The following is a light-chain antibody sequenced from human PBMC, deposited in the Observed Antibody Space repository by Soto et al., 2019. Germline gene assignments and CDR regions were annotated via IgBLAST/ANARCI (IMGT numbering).Light chain of an antibody. CDR2: GAS. CDR3: QQYGTSLFT. J-gene: IGKJ4*01. CDR1: QSVSSN. Sequence: EIVMTQSPATLSVSPVERATLSCRASQSVSSNLAWYQQKPGQAPRLLIYGASTRATGIPARFSGSGSGTDFTLTISSLEPEDFAVYYCQQYGTSLFTFGGGTKVDIK. V-gene: IGKV3D-15*01.